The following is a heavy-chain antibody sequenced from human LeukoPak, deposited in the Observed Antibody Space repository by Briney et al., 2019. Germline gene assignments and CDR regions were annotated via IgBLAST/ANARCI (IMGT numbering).Heavy chain of an antibody. V-gene: IGHV3-48*03. CDR2: ISSGGSTI. CDR3: ARARGIAAAGTGISYFDY. CDR1: GFTFSTYE. Sequence: GGSLRLSCLASGFTFSTYEMNWVRQAPGKGLEWISYISSGGSTIEYADSVKGRFTVSRDNAKNSLYLQMNSLRAEDTAVYYCARARGIAAAGTGISYFDYWGQGTLVTVSS. J-gene: IGHJ4*02. D-gene: IGHD6-13*01.